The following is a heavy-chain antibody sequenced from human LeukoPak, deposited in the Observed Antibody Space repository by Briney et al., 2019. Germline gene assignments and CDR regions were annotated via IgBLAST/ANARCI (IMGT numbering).Heavy chain of an antibody. CDR3: ARNGIVGATPYFDY. CDR1: DGSISSYY. V-gene: IGHV4-59*01. J-gene: IGHJ4*02. Sequence: SETLSLTCTVSDGSISSYYWNYIRQPPGKGLEWIGYIYYSGSTNYNPSLKSRVTISVDTSKNQFSLKLSSVTAADTAVYYCARNGIVGATPYFDYWGQGTLVTVSS. CDR2: IYYSGST. D-gene: IGHD1-26*01.